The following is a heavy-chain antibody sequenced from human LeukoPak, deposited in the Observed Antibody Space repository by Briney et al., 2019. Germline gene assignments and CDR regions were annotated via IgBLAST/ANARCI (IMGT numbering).Heavy chain of an antibody. V-gene: IGHV4-4*09. D-gene: IGHD3-22*01. Sequence: SETLSLTCTVSGGSISSYYWSWIRQPPGKGLEWIGYIYTSGSTNYNPSLKSRVTISVDTSKNLFSLKLSSVTAADTAVYYCARHSYDSSGYYYDYWGQGTLVTVSS. CDR1: GGSISSYY. CDR3: ARHSYDSSGYYYDY. J-gene: IGHJ4*02. CDR2: IYTSGST.